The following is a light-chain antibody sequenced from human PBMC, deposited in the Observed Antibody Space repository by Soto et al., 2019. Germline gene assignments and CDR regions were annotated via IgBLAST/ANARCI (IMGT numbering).Light chain of an antibody. CDR3: SSVAGSTNFPYV. CDR2: EIN. J-gene: IGLJ1*01. V-gene: IGLV2-8*01. CDR1: SSDVGAYDY. Sequence: QAVLTQPPSASGSPGQSVTISCTGTSSDVGAYDYVSWYQQHPCKPPNLMIYEINKRPSGVPDHFSGSKSGNTSSLTVSGVQAEDEADYYCSSVAGSTNFPYVFGTGTKVTVL.